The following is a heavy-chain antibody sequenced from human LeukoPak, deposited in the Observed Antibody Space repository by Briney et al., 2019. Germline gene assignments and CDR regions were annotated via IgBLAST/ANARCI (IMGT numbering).Heavy chain of an antibody. V-gene: IGHV4-39*01. CDR3: ARQGDAGLVN. D-gene: IGHD6-6*01. CDR1: GGSISSSSYY. CDR2: IYYSGST. Sequence: SETLSLTCTVSGGSISSSSYYWGWIRQPPGKGLEWIGSIYYSGSTYYNPSLKSRVTISVDTSKNQFSLKLSSVTAADTAVYYCARQGDAGLVNWGQGTLVTVSS. J-gene: IGHJ4*02.